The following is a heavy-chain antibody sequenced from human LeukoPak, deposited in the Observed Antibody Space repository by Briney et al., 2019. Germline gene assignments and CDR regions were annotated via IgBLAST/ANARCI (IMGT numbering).Heavy chain of an antibody. CDR2: IGTSGGNI. Sequence: GGSLRLSCEASGFTFSSFTMNWVRQAPGKGLEWISYIGTSGGNIHYADSVKGRFTISRDNSKNTLYLQMNSLRAEDTAVYYCARDVTGSSWTDYWGQGTLVTVSS. CDR1: GFTFSSFT. V-gene: IGHV3-48*01. D-gene: IGHD6-13*01. CDR3: ARDVTGSSWTDY. J-gene: IGHJ4*02.